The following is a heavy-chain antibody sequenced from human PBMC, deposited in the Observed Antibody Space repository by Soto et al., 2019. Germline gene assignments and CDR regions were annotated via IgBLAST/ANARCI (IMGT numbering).Heavy chain of an antibody. D-gene: IGHD2-8*01. CDR1: GDSVSSNSAA. V-gene: IGHV6-1*01. CDR2: TYYRSKWYN. J-gene: IGHJ3*02. CDR3: ARGYCTNGVCPTDAFDI. Sequence: SQTLFVSCAISGDSVSSNSAAWNWIRQSPSRGLEWLGRTYYRSKWYNDYAVSVKSRITINPDTSKNQFSLQLNSVTPEDTAVYYCARGYCTNGVCPTDAFDIWGQGTMVTVSS.